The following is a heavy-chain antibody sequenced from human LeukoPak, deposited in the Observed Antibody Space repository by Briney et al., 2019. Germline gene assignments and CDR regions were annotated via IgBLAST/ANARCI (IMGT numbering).Heavy chain of an antibody. Sequence: ASVKVSCKASGYTFTSYGISWVRQAPGQGLEWMGWISAYNGNTNYAQKLQGRATMTTDTSTSTAYMELRSLRSDDTAVYYCARVFWLYSGGIYYMDVWGKGTTVTVSS. V-gene: IGHV1-18*01. J-gene: IGHJ6*03. CDR1: GYTFTSYG. CDR3: ARVFWLYSGGIYYMDV. CDR2: ISAYNGNT. D-gene: IGHD3-9*01.